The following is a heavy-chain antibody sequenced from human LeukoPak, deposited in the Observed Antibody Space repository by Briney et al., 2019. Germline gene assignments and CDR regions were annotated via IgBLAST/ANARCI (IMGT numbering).Heavy chain of an antibody. J-gene: IGHJ5*02. CDR3: ARVGYYYDSSGYLLALATHSATNWFDP. D-gene: IGHD3-22*01. Sequence: GASVKVSCKASGYTFTGYYMHWVRQAPGQGLEWMGWINPNSGGTNYAQKFQGRVTMTRDTSISTAYMGLSRLRSDDTAVYYCARVGYYYDSSGYLLALATHSATNWFDPWVQGTLVTVSS. CDR2: INPNSGGT. CDR1: GYTFTGYY. V-gene: IGHV1-2*02.